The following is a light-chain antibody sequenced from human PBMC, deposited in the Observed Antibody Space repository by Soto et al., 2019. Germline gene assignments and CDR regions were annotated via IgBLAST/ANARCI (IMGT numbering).Light chain of an antibody. J-gene: IGKJ4*01. V-gene: IGKV3D-20*02. CDR2: AAS. CDR1: QSVSSSY. Sequence: EIVLTQSPGTLSLCPGERATLSCRASQSVSSSYLAWYQQKPGQAPRLLIYAASSRATGIPARFSGSGSGTDFTLTISSLEPEDFAFYYCQQRSGWPLTFGGGTKVDIK. CDR3: QQRSGWPLT.